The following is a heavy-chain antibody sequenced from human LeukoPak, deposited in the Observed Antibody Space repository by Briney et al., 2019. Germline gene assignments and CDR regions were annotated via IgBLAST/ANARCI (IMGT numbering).Heavy chain of an antibody. CDR3: AREKQQLGFDY. V-gene: IGHV3-33*08. CDR2: IWYDGSNK. CDR1: GFTFSSYA. J-gene: IGHJ4*02. D-gene: IGHD6-13*01. Sequence: PGRSLRLSCAASGFTFSSYAMHWVRQAPGKGLEWVAVIWYDGSNKYYADSVKGRFTISRDNSKNTLYLQMNSLKAEDTAVYYCAREKQQLGFDYWGQGTLVTVSS.